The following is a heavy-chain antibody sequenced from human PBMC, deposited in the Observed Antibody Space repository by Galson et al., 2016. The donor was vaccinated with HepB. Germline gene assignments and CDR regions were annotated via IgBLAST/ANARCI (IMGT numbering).Heavy chain of an antibody. Sequence: SLRLSCAASGFTLSNYAMSWVRQAPGKGLEWVSDIGGSGITTYYADSVKGRFTISRDNSKKTVYLQMSSLRAEDTAVYYCARLFGGYIDYWGQGTLVTVSS. CDR1: GFTLSNYA. D-gene: IGHD2-15*01. V-gene: IGHV3-23*01. CDR3: ARLFGGYIDY. CDR2: IGGSGITT. J-gene: IGHJ4*02.